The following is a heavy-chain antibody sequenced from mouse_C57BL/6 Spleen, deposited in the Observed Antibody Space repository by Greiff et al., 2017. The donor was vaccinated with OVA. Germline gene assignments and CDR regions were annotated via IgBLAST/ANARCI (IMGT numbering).Heavy chain of an antibody. CDR3: ARRRYYDGAWFAY. CDR1: GYTFTSYW. CDR2: IYPGSGST. V-gene: IGHV1-55*01. D-gene: IGHD2-3*01. Sequence: QVQLQQSGAELVKPGASVKMSCKASGYTFTSYWITWVKQRPGQGLEWIGDIYPGSGSTNYNEKFKSKATLTVDTSSSTAYMQLSSLTSEDSAVYYCARRRYYDGAWFAYWGQGTLVTVSA. J-gene: IGHJ3*01.